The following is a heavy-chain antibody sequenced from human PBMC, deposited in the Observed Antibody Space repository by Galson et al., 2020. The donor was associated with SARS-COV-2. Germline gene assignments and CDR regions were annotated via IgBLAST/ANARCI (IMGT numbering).Heavy chain of an antibody. Sequence: GESLKISCAASGFTFSSYWMSWVRQAPGKGLEWVANIKQDGSEKYYVDSVKGRFTISRDNAKNSLYLQMNSLRAEDTAVYYCARNRDSSGYYYGIDDGGQGTLVTGSS. D-gene: IGHD3-22*01. V-gene: IGHV3-7*01. CDR3: ARNRDSSGYYYGIDD. CDR2: IKQDGSEK. J-gene: IGHJ4*02. CDR1: GFTFSSYW.